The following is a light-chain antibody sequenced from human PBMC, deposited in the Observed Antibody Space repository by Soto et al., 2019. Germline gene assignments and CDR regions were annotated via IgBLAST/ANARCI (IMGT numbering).Light chain of an antibody. CDR1: SSDVGGYKY. CDR2: DVS. V-gene: IGLV2-11*01. CDR3: YSYAGSYTNV. Sequence: QYTLTQPRSVSGSPGQSVTISCTGTSSDVGGYKYVSWYQQHPGKAPKLMIYDVSKRPSGVPDRFSGSKSGNTASLTISGLQAEDEADYYCYSYAGSYTNVFGTGTKVTVL. J-gene: IGLJ1*01.